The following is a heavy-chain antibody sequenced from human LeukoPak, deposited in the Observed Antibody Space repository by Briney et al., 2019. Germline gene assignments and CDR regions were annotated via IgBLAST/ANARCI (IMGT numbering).Heavy chain of an antibody. CDR3: ARGSGYSYGYDAFDI. Sequence: PSETLSLTCTVSGGSISSYYWSWIRQPQGKGLDWIGYIYYSGSTNYNPSLKSRVTISVDTSKNQFSLKLSSVTAADTAVYYCARGSGYSYGYDAFDIWGQGTMVTVSS. CDR1: GGSISSYY. V-gene: IGHV4-59*01. J-gene: IGHJ3*02. CDR2: IYYSGST. D-gene: IGHD5-18*01.